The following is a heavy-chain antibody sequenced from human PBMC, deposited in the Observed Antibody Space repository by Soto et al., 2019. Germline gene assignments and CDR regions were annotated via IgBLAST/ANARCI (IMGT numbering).Heavy chain of an antibody. CDR1: GGSFSGYY. J-gene: IGHJ6*03. V-gene: IGHV4-34*01. D-gene: IGHD3-10*01. CDR3: ARRRSITMVRGVSESPYYYYSMDV. CDR2: INHSGST. Sequence: ASETLSLTCAVYGGSFSGYYWSWIRQPPGKGLEWIGEINHSGSTNYNPSLKSRVTISVDTSKNQFSLKLSSVTAADTAVYYCARRRSITMVRGVSESPYYYYSMDVWGKGTTVTVSS.